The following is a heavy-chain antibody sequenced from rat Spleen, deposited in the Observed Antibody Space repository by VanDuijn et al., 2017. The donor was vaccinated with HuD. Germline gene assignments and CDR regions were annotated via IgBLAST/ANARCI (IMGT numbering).Heavy chain of an antibody. CDR2: ISYDGLVP. Sequence: EVQLVESDGGLVQPGRSLKLSCAASGFTFSDYYMAWVRQAPTKGLEWVASISYDGLVPYYRDSVKGRFTISRDNAKSNLYLQMDSLRSEDTATYYCTRLYYSNWFAYWGQGTLVTVSS. J-gene: IGHJ3*01. CDR1: GFTFSDYY. D-gene: IGHD1-1*01. CDR3: TRLYYSNWFAY. V-gene: IGHV5-29*01.